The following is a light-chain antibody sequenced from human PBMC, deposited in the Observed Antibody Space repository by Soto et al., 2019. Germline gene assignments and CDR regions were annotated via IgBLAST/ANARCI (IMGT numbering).Light chain of an antibody. J-gene: IGLJ3*02. V-gene: IGLV1-44*01. CDR2: SNN. CDR1: SANIGSNT. CDR3: SAWDDSLNGWV. Sequence: QAVVTQPPSASGTPGQRVTISCSGSSANIGSNTVNWYQQLPGTAPKLLIYSNNQRPSGVPDRFSGSKSGTSASLAISGLQSEDEADYSCSAWDDSLNGWVFGGGTQLTVL.